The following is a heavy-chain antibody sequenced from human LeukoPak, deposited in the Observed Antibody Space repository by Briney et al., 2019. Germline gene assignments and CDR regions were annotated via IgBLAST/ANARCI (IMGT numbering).Heavy chain of an antibody. CDR2: INPNSGGT. CDR1: GYTFTGYY. Sequence: ASVKVSCKASGYTFTGYYMHWVRQAPGQGLEWMGWINPNSGGTNYAQKFQGRVTMTRDTSISTAYMELRSLRSDDTAVYYCARDMNPTFYDSSGYYFAWGQGTLVTVSS. CDR3: ARDMNPTFYDSSGYYFA. D-gene: IGHD3-22*01. J-gene: IGHJ5*02. V-gene: IGHV1-2*02.